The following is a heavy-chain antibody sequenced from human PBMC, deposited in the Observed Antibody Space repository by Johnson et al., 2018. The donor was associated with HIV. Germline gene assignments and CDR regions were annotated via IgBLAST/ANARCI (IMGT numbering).Heavy chain of an antibody. V-gene: IGHV3-66*01. Sequence: VQLVESGGGLVQPGGSLRLSCAASGITVSSNYMTWVRQAPGKGLEWVSVIYADGGPYYPDSVTARFTIPRARAANTRYLQMNSLRDEDTALYYCARAVRVGATTNSAFDFWGQGTMVTVSS. CDR1: GITVSSNY. D-gene: IGHD1-26*01. CDR2: IYADGGP. J-gene: IGHJ3*01. CDR3: ARAVRVGATTNSAFDF.